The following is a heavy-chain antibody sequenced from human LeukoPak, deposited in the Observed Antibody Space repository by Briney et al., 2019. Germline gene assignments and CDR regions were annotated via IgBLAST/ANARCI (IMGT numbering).Heavy chain of an antibody. Sequence: GGSLRLSCAASGFTFSSYGMHWVRQAPGKGLEWVAFYGDSVKGRFTISRDNSKNTLYLQMNSLRVEDTAVYYCAKSPKSPAISMVRGVSSYNYYMDVWGKGTTVTISS. CDR1: GFTFSSYG. D-gene: IGHD3-10*01. J-gene: IGHJ6*03. V-gene: IGHV3-30*02. CDR3: AKSPKSPAISMVRGVSSYNYYMDV.